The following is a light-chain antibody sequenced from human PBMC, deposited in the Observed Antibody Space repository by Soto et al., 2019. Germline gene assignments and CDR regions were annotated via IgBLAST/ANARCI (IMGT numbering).Light chain of an antibody. Sequence: EIVMTQSPATLSVSPGERVTLSCRAGQSININLAWYQQKLGQAPRLLIYSASARVTDVPARFTGGGSGTEFTLSISTLQPEDFAVYYCQQFRSWPYTFGQGTKLEAK. V-gene: IGKV3-15*01. CDR1: QSININ. CDR3: QQFRSWPYT. J-gene: IGKJ2*01. CDR2: SAS.